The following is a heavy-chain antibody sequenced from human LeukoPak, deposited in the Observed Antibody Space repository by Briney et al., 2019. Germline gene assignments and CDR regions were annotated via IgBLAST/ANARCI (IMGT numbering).Heavy chain of an antibody. V-gene: IGHV4-34*01. D-gene: IGHD2-2*01. CDR2: INHSGST. CDR1: GGSFSGYY. Sequence: SETLSLTCAVYGGSFSGYYWSWIRQPPWKGLEWIGEINHSGSTNYNPSLKSRVTISVDTSKNQFSLKLSSVTAADTAVYYCARSLGGCSSTSCSYAFDIWGQGTMVTVSS. CDR3: ARSLGGCSSTSCSYAFDI. J-gene: IGHJ3*02.